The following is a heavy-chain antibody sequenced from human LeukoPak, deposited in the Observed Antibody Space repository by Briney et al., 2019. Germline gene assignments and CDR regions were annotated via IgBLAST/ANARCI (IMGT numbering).Heavy chain of an antibody. CDR1: GHSLSNLY. Sequence: SDTQSLICTVSGHSLSNLYWRWARHPPGKGLEYIGYFYHSWTTNYNPSLKTRVPMYRDSSKHQLSPKVTSVTGAHAPLFFCAAGSSYPPGTLDYWGERALVTVSP. J-gene: IGHJ4*02. CDR3: AAGSSYPPGTLDY. V-gene: IGHV4-59*07. CDR2: FYHSWTT. D-gene: IGHD2-15*01.